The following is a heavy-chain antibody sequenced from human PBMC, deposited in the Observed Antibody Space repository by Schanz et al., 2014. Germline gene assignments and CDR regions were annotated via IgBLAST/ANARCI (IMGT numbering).Heavy chain of an antibody. CDR2: INPSGVST. CDR1: GYIFTSYS. V-gene: IGHV1-46*01. J-gene: IGHJ4*02. CDR3: ARGLVRYFAY. Sequence: QVHLVQSGAEVKKPGASVKVSCKASGYIFTSYSMHWVRQAPGQGLEWLGIINPSGVSTSSAQEFQGRVTMTGDTSISTAYMELSRLRSDDTAVYYCARGLVRYFAYWGQGTLVTVSS. D-gene: IGHD6-19*01.